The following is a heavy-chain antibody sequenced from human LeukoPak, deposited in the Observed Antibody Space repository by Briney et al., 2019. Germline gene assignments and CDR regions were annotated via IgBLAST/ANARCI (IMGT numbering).Heavy chain of an antibody. D-gene: IGHD4-11*01. CDR1: GGTFTSYA. V-gene: IGHV1-69*06. Sequence: ASVKVSCKASGGTFTSYAISWVRQAPGQGLEWRGGIIPIFGTANYAQKFQGRVTITADKSTSTAYMELSSLRSEDTAVYYCARGAHDYPDYYYYMDVWGKGTTVTVSS. J-gene: IGHJ6*03. CDR3: ARGAHDYPDYYYYMDV. CDR2: IIPIFGTA.